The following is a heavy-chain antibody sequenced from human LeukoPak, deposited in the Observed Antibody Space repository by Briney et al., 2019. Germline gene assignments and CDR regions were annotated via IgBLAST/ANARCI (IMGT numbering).Heavy chain of an antibody. Sequence: PSETLSLTCTVSGGSISSSSYYWGWIRQPPGKGLEWIGEINHSGSTNYNPSLKSRATISVDTSKNQFSLKLSSVTAADTAVYYCARSDGSGTNGPADYWGQGTLVTVSS. D-gene: IGHD3-10*01. CDR3: ARSDGSGTNGPADY. CDR2: INHSGST. J-gene: IGHJ4*02. V-gene: IGHV4-39*07. CDR1: GGSISSSSYY.